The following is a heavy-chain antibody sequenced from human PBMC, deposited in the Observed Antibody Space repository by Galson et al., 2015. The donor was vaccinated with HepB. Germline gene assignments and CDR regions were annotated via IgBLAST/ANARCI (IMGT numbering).Heavy chain of an antibody. V-gene: IGHV3-15*01. CDR1: GFTFSTAW. J-gene: IGHJ5*02. CDR3: TTFWYQPRMYNWFDP. CDR2: IKSKTDGGTT. Sequence: LRLSCAASGFTFSTAWMSWVRQAPGKGLEWVGRIKSKTDGGTTDYAAPVKGRFTISRDDSKNTLYLQMNSLKTEDTAVYYCTTFWYQPRMYNWFDPWGQGTLVTVSS. D-gene: IGHD2-2*01.